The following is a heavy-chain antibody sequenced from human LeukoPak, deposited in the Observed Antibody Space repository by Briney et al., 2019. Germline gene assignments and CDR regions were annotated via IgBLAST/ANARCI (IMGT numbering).Heavy chain of an antibody. J-gene: IGHJ4*02. CDR2: ISSSSSYI. D-gene: IGHD3-22*01. CDR3: AKDYTTDYYDSSGYDY. V-gene: IGHV3-21*01. CDR1: GFTFSSYS. Sequence: GGSLRLSCAASGFTFSSYSMNWVRQAPGKGLEWVSSISSSSSYIYYADSMKGRFTISRDNAKNSLYLQMSSLRAEDTAVYYCAKDYTTDYYDSSGYDYWGQGTLVTVSS.